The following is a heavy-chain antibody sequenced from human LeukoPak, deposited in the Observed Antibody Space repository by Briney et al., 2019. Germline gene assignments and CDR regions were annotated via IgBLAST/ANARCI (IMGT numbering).Heavy chain of an antibody. V-gene: IGHV3-7*01. Sequence: GGSLRLSCAASGFTVTGYWMTWVRQAPGKGLEWVANIKQDGNEKYYVDSVKGRFTISRDNAKNSLYLQMNSLRAEDTAVYYCARDGSGSYYEPHDYWGQGTLVTVSS. J-gene: IGHJ4*02. CDR2: IKQDGNEK. CDR3: ARDGSGSYYEPHDY. D-gene: IGHD3-10*01. CDR1: GFTVTGYW.